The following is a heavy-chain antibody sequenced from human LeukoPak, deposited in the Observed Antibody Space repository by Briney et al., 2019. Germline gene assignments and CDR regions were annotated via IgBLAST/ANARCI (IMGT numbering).Heavy chain of an antibody. CDR1: GYSFSNYW. D-gene: IGHD2/OR15-2a*01. V-gene: IGHV5-51*01. CDR3: VRQKIVPGTSQLRTFDA. Sequence: GESLKISCKGSGYSFSNYWIGWVRQMPGKGLEWMGIIYPGDSDTTYSPSFQGQVTISADKSISTAYLQWSSLKASDTAMYYCVRQKIVPGTSQLRTFDAWGLGTLVSVSS. J-gene: IGHJ4*02. CDR2: IYPGDSDT.